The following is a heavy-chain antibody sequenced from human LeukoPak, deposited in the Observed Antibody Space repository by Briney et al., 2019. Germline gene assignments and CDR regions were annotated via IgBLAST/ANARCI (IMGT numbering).Heavy chain of an antibody. D-gene: IGHD6-13*01. CDR2: ISYDGSNK. CDR1: GFTFSSYG. Sequence: GRSLRLSCAASGFTFSSYGMHWVRQAPGKGLEGVAVISYDGSNKYYADSVKGRFTISRDNSKNTLYLQMNSLRAEDTAVYYCAKDLPIAAAGIDYWGQGTLVTVSS. J-gene: IGHJ4*02. CDR3: AKDLPIAAAGIDY. V-gene: IGHV3-30*18.